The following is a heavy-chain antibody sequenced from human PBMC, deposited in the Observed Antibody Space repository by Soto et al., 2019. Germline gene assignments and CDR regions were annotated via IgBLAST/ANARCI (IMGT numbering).Heavy chain of an antibody. CDR3: AKESSGYNYGFYNYFDY. J-gene: IGHJ4*02. V-gene: IGHV3-23*01. CDR2: ISSGGTYT. CDR1: VFTCSNYA. D-gene: IGHD5-18*01. Sequence: GPLRLSCAASVFTCSNYAMTWVRQAPGKGLEWVSAISSGGTYTDYADSVKGRFTLSRDNSKNMVYLQMHSLRAEDTAVYHCAKESSGYNYGFYNYFDYWGQGTLVTVSS.